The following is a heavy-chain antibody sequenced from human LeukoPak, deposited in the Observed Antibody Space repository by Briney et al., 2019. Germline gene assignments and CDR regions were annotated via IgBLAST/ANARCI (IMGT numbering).Heavy chain of an antibody. V-gene: IGHV1-69*06. CDR1: GGTFSSYD. CDR3: ASATLRCSGGSCYEMDV. CDR2: IMPMFGKT. D-gene: IGHD2-15*01. Sequence: GSSVKVSCKASGGTFSSYDISWVRQAPGQGLEWMGGIMPMFGKTNYAQKFQGRVTTTADKATSTAYMELSSLRSEDTAVYYCASATLRCSGGSCYEMDVWGKGTTVTVSS. J-gene: IGHJ6*04.